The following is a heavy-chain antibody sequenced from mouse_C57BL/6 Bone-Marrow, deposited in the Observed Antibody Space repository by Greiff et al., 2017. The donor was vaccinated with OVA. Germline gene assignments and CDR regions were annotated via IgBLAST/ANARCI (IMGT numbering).Heavy chain of an antibody. J-gene: IGHJ4*01. CDR1: GFNIKDYY. CDR3: ARSNFYSNYVDAMDY. Sequence: EVQVVESGAELVKPGASVKLSCTASGFNIKDYYMHWVKQRTEQGLEWIGRIDPEDGETKYAPKFQGKATITADTSSNTAYLQLSSLTSEDTAVYYCARSNFYSNYVDAMDYWGQGTSVTVSS. D-gene: IGHD2-5*01. CDR2: IDPEDGET. V-gene: IGHV14-2*01.